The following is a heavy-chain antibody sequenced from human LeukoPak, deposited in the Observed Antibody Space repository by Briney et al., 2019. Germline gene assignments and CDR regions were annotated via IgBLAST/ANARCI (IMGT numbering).Heavy chain of an antibody. CDR2: IYYTGST. D-gene: IGHD6-19*01. Sequence: PSQTLSLTCTVSGGSISSGSYYWSWIRQPPGKGLEYIGYIYYTGSTNYNPSLKSRVTISVDTSKNQFSLQLSSVTAADTAVYYCARDGYSGYSSGIFDYWGQGTLVTVSS. J-gene: IGHJ4*02. CDR1: GGSISSGSYY. CDR3: ARDGYSGYSSGIFDY. V-gene: IGHV4-61*01.